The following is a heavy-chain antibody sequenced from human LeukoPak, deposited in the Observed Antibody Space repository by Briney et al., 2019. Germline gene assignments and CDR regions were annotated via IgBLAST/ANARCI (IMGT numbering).Heavy chain of an antibody. CDR2: ISSSGSTI. V-gene: IGHV3-11*01. CDR3: AREATAPNEPAYRSSWYPFDY. Sequence: GGSLRLSCAASGFTFSDYYMSWIRQAPGKGLEWVSYISSSGSTIYYADSVKGRFTISRDNAKTPLYLQMTSLRAADTAVYYCAREATAPNEPAYRSSWYPFDYWGQGTLVTVSS. D-gene: IGHD6-13*01. CDR1: GFTFSDYY. J-gene: IGHJ4*02.